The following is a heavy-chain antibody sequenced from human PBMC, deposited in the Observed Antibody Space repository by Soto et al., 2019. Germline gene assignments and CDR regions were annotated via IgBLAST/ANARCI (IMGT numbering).Heavy chain of an antibody. J-gene: IGHJ4*02. D-gene: IGHD2-2*02. V-gene: IGHV3-33*01. Sequence: GGSLRLSCAASGFTFSSYGMHWVRQAPCKGLEWVAVIWYDGSNKYYADSVKGRFTISRDNSKNTLYLQMNSLRAEDTAVYYCASSFTVPAAIGYWGQGPLVTVSS. CDR1: GFTFSSYG. CDR3: ASSFTVPAAIGY. CDR2: IWYDGSNK.